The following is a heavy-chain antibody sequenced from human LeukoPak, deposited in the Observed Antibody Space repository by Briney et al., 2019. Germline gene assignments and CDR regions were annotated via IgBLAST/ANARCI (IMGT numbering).Heavy chain of an antibody. CDR1: GFTFSSYG. Sequence: GGSLRLSCAASGFTFSSYGMHWVRQAPGKGLEWVAVIWYDGSNKYYADSVKSRFTISRDNSKNTLYLQMNSLRAEDTAVYYCAREGTPRSMVRGVIRYWGQGTLVTVSS. CDR3: AREGTPRSMVRGVIRY. V-gene: IGHV3-33*01. CDR2: IWYDGSNK. D-gene: IGHD3-10*01. J-gene: IGHJ4*02.